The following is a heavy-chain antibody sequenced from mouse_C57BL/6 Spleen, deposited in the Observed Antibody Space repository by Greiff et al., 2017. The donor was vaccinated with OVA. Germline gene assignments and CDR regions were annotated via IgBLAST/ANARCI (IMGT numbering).Heavy chain of an antibody. CDR2: INPNNGGT. V-gene: IGHV1-26*01. D-gene: IGHD1-1*01. CDR3: ASRKPYYRYFDY. J-gene: IGHJ2*01. Sequence: EVQLQQSGPELVKPGASVKISCKASGYTFTDYYMNWVKQSHGKSLEWIGDINPNNGGTSYNQKFKGKATLTVDKSSSTAYMELRSLTSEDSAVYYCASRKPYYRYFDYWGQGTTLTVSS. CDR1: GYTFTDYY.